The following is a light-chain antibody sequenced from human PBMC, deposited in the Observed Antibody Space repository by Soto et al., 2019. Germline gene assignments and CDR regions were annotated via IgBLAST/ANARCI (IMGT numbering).Light chain of an antibody. V-gene: IGKV1-5*03. Sequence: DIQMTQSPSTLSASVGDRVTITCRASQSISTWLAWYQQKPGKAPKLLIYTASNLERGAPSRFSGSGSGTEFTLTISSLQPDDFATYYCQRHSSYPRTFGQGTKVEIK. CDR2: TAS. CDR1: QSISTW. J-gene: IGKJ1*01. CDR3: QRHSSYPRT.